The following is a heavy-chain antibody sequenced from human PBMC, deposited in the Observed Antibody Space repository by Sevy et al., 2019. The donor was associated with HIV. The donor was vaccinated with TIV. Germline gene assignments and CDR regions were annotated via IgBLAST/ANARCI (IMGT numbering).Heavy chain of an antibody. D-gene: IGHD3-22*01. CDR1: GFTFSSYD. CDR2: IGTAGDT. Sequence: GGSLRLSCAASGFTFSSYDMHWVRQATGKGLEWVSAIGTAGDTYYPGSVKGRFTISRENAKNSLYLQMNSLGAGDTAVYYCARGRYYYDSSGYGLDLWGRGTLVTVSS. CDR3: ARGRYYYDSSGYGLDL. J-gene: IGHJ2*01. V-gene: IGHV3-13*01.